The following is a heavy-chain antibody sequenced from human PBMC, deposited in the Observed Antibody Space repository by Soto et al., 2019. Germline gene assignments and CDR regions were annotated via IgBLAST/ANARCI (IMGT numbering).Heavy chain of an antibody. J-gene: IGHJ4*02. Sequence: PSETLSLTCTVSGGSISSGGYTWSWIRQPPGKGLEWIGYIYHSGSINYNPSLKSRVTISIDASQNQFSLRLSSVTAADTAVYYCARSMFYSDGSNYSPFDYWGQGTLVTVSS. D-gene: IGHD3-22*01. V-gene: IGHV4-30-2*01. CDR1: GGSISSGGYT. CDR3: ARSMFYSDGSNYSPFDY. CDR2: IYHSGSI.